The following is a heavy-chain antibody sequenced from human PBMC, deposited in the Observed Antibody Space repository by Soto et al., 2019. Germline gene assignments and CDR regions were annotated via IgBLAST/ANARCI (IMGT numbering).Heavy chain of an antibody. CDR2: MYYSGST. J-gene: IGHJ4*02. CDR3: ASSHAGAHITAAVH. Sequence: SETLSLTCTVSGGSISSSSYFWGWIRQPPGKGLEWIGSMYYSGSTYYNPSLKSRVTISVDTSKNQFSLKLSSVTAADTAVYYCASSHAGAHITAAVHWGQGTLVTVSS. D-gene: IGHD6-13*01. V-gene: IGHV4-39*07. CDR1: GGSISSSSYF.